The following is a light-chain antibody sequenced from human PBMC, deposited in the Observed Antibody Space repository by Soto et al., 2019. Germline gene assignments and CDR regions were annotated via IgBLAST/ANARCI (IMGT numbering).Light chain of an antibody. J-gene: IGKJ5*01. Sequence: EILMTQSPATLSLSPGERATLSCRASQSVSSNLAWYQQKPGQAPRLLIYGASTRATGIPARFSGSGSGTEFTLTISSLQSEDFAVYYCQQYNNWSTFGQGTRLEIK. CDR3: QQYNNWST. CDR1: QSVSSN. V-gene: IGKV3-15*01. CDR2: GAS.